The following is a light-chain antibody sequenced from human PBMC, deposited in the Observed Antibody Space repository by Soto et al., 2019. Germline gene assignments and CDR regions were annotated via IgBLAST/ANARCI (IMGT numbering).Light chain of an antibody. Sequence: DIQMTQSTSTLSGSVGDRVTITCRASQVISSYVAWYQQKPGRAPKLLIYAASTLQSGVPSRFSGSGSGTEFTLTITSLQPEDFATYYCQQLNSFPITFGQGTRLEIK. CDR1: QVISSY. V-gene: IGKV1-9*01. J-gene: IGKJ5*01. CDR3: QQLNSFPIT. CDR2: AAS.